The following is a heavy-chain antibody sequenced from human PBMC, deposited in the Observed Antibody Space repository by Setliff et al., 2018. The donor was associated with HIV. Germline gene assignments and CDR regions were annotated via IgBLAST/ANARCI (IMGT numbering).Heavy chain of an antibody. CDR3: AREGRGELALIV. CDR2: IYYSGST. Sequence: SETLSLTCTVSGGSISSGDYYWSWIRQPPGKGLEWIGYIYYSGSTYYNPSLKSRVTISVDTSKNQSSLKLSSVTAADTAVYYCAREGRGELALIVWGQGTLVTVSS. V-gene: IGHV4-30-4*08. CDR1: GGSISSGDYY. J-gene: IGHJ4*02. D-gene: IGHD1-26*01.